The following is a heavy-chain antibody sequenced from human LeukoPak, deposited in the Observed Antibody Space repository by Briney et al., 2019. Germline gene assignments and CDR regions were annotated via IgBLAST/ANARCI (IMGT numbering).Heavy chain of an antibody. D-gene: IGHD1-26*01. CDR3: ASPPVGN. Sequence: GGSLRLSCAASGFTFDMYTMNWVRQAPGKGLEWVSSISSNYILVSYAESVRGRFTISRDNAKNSLYLQMHSLRAEDTAMYYCASPPVGNWGQGTLVTVSS. J-gene: IGHJ4*02. V-gene: IGHV3-21*01. CDR1: GFTFDMYT. CDR2: ISSNYILV.